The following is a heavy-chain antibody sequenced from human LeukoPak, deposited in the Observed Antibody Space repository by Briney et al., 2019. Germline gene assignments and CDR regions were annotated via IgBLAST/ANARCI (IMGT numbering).Heavy chain of an antibody. J-gene: IGHJ4*02. CDR3: ARDFFHGHCSGLSCFLLDY. CDR2: ISAYNGNT. D-gene: IGHD2-15*01. V-gene: IGHV1-18*01. Sequence: ASVKVSCKASGYTFTSYGISWVRQAPGQGLERMGWISAYNGNTNYAQKLQGRVTMTTDTSTNTAYMELRSLRPDDTAVYYCARDFFHGHCSGLSCFLLDYWGQGSLVTVSS. CDR1: GYTFTSYG.